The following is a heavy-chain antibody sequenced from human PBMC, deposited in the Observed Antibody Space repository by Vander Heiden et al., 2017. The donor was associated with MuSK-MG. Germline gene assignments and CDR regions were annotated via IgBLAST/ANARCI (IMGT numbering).Heavy chain of an antibody. Sequence: QVQLVESGGGVVQPGRSLRLSCAASGFTFSSYAMHWVRQAPGKGLEWVAVISYDGSNKYYADSVKFRFTISRDNSKNTLYLQMNSLRAQHTAVYYCAREDCSIISCYNTLDYWFHVPLVTVSS. CDR3: AREDCSIISCYNTLDY. V-gene: IGHV3-30*01. J-gene: IGHJ4*01. D-gene: IGHD2-2*01. CDR2: ISYDGSNK. CDR1: GFTFSSYA.